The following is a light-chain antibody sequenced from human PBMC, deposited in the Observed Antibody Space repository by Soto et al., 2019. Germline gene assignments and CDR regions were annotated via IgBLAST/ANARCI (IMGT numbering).Light chain of an antibody. Sequence: EIVMTQSPATLSVSPGERATLSCRASQSVSSNLAWYQQKPGQAPRLLIYGAPTRATGIPARFSGSGSGTEFTLTISSLQSEDFAVYYCQQYNNWLSITFGQGTRLEIK. V-gene: IGKV3-15*01. CDR2: GAP. J-gene: IGKJ5*01. CDR3: QQYNNWLSIT. CDR1: QSVSSN.